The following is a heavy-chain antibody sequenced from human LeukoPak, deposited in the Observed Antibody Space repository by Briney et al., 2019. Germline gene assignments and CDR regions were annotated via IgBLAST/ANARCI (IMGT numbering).Heavy chain of an antibody. CDR1: GYTFTGYY. D-gene: IGHD5-18*01. Sequence: ASVKVSCKASGYTFTGYYMHWVRQAPGQGLEWMGWINPNSGNTGYAQKFQGRVTMTRNTSISTAYMELSSLRSEDTAVYYCARVTARDYFDYWGQGTLVTVSS. CDR3: ARVTARDYFDY. V-gene: IGHV1-8*02. CDR2: INPNSGNT. J-gene: IGHJ4*02.